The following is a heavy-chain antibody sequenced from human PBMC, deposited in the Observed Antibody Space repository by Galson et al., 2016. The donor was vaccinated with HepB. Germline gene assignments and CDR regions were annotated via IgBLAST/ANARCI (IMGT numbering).Heavy chain of an antibody. CDR3: ARLEQLVSLYYYTMDV. CDR1: GGSVSSGSYY. Sequence: ETLSLTCSVSGGSVSSGSYYWSWIRQPPGKGLEWIGEINHSGSTNYNPSLKRRVTISVDTSKNQFSLKPSSVTAADTAVYYCARLEQLVSLYYYTMDVWGGGTTVTVSS. V-gene: IGHV4-39*07. J-gene: IGHJ6*04. D-gene: IGHD6-13*01. CDR2: INHSGST.